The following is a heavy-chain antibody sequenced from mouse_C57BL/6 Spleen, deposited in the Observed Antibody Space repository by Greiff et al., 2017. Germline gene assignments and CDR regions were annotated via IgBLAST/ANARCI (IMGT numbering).Heavy chain of an antibody. CDR3: ATLSDGSFAY. CDR2: IYPGSGST. Sequence: VQLQQPGAELVKPGASVKMSCKASGYTFTSYWITWVKPRPGQGLAWIGDIYPGSGSTNYNEKFKSKATLTVDTYYSPAYMQLSSLTSEDSAVYYCATLSDGSFAYWGQGTLVTVSA. J-gene: IGHJ3*01. D-gene: IGHD2-3*01. CDR1: GYTFTSYW. V-gene: IGHV1-55*01.